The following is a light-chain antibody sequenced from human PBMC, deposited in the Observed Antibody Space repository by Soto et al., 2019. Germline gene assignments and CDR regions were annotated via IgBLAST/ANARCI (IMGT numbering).Light chain of an antibody. CDR3: QQYNSQWT. V-gene: IGKV1-5*03. CDR2: KAS. J-gene: IGKJ1*01. CDR1: QSISSW. Sequence: DIQMTQSPSTLSASVGDRVTITCRASQSISSWLAWYQQKPGRATKLLIYKASSLESGVPSRFSGSGSGTEFTLTISSLQPDDFATYYCQQYNSQWTVGQGTKVDIK.